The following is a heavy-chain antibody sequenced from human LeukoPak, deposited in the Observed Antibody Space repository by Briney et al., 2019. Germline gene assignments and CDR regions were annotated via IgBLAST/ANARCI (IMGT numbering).Heavy chain of an antibody. J-gene: IGHJ4*02. Sequence: SETLSLTCTVSGGSISSYYWSWIRQPPGKGLEWIGYIYYSGSTNYNPSLKSRVTISVDTSKNQFSLKLSSVTAADTAVYHCARDQDSSGWYYDYWGQGTLVTVSS. CDR2: IYYSGST. V-gene: IGHV4-59*01. CDR1: GGSISSYY. CDR3: ARDQDSSGWYYDY. D-gene: IGHD6-19*01.